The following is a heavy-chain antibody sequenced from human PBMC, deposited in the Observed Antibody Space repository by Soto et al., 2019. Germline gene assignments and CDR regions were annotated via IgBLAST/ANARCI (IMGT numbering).Heavy chain of an antibody. V-gene: IGHV3-49*03. D-gene: IGHD4-17*01. CDR3: TRALDYLAYYYYGMDV. J-gene: IGHJ6*02. Sequence: PGGSLRLSCTASGFTFGDYAMSGFRQAPGKGLEWVGFIRSKAYGGTTEYAASVKGRFTISRDDSKSIAYLQMNSLKTEDTAVYYCTRALDYLAYYYYGMDVWGQGTTVTVSS. CDR2: IRSKAYGGTT. CDR1: GFTFGDYA.